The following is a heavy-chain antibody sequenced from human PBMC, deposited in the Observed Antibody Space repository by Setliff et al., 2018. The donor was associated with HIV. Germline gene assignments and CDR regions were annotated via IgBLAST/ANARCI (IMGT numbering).Heavy chain of an antibody. V-gene: IGHV1-18*01. CDR2: ISDYNSNT. CDR3: ARNPQPTGTPDYYYYYYMDV. J-gene: IGHJ6*03. CDR1: GYTFTSYG. Sequence: ASVKVSCKASGYTFTSYGLSWVRQAPGQGLEWMGWISDYNSNTEYAQKLQGRVTMTKDTSTSTAYMELRSLRPDDTAVYYCARNPQPTGTPDYYYYYYMDVWGKGTTVTVSS. D-gene: IGHD1-1*01.